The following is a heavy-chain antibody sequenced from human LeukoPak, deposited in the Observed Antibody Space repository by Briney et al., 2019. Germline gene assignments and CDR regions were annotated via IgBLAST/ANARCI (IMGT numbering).Heavy chain of an antibody. J-gene: IGHJ5*02. Sequence: SETLSLTCAVYGGSFSGYYWSWIRQPPGKGLEWIGEINHSGSTNYNPSLKSRVTISVDTSKNQFSLKLSSVTAGDTAVYYCARGPRRSYYYDSSGYYYWFDPWGQGTLVTVSS. D-gene: IGHD3-22*01. CDR2: INHSGST. CDR3: ARGPRRSYYYDSSGYYYWFDP. V-gene: IGHV4-34*01. CDR1: GGSFSGYY.